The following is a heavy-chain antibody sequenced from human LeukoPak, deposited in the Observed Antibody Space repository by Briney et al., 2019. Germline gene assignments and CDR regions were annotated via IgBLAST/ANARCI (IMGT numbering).Heavy chain of an antibody. CDR2: INHSGST. CDR1: GGSFSGYY. D-gene: IGHD3-3*01. Sequence: PSETLSLTCAVYGGSFSGYYWSWIRQPPGKGLEWIGEINHSGSTNYNPSLKSRVTISVDTSKNQFSLKLSSVTAADTAVYYCARGHRITIFGVVIIPAVWFDPWGQGTLVTVSS. V-gene: IGHV4-34*01. J-gene: IGHJ5*02. CDR3: ARGHRITIFGVVIIPAVWFDP.